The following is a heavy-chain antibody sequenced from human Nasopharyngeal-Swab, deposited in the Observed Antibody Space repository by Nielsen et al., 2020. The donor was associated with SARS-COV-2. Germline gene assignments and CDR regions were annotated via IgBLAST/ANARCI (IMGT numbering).Heavy chain of an antibody. CDR1: GLSFINSW. D-gene: IGHD3-16*01. CDR3: GRGGKLGALDI. J-gene: IGHJ3*02. CDR2: IKQDGSDK. Sequence: GQSLTISCAASGLSFINSWTSWVRHAPGKGLEWVANIKQDGSDKYYVDSVKGRFTISRDNAKNSLELQMNSLRVEDTAVYYCGRGGKLGALDIWGQGTMVTVSS. V-gene: IGHV3-7*01.